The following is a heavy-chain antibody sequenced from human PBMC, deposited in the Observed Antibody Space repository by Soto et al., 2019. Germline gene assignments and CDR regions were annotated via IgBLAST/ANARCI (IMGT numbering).Heavy chain of an antibody. Sequence: GPVKVSWKAAGCDLDCYPLRWVRQAPGQRLEWMGWINLGNGNTEYLQKFQGRVAITRDTSASIAYMELSRLRSEDTAVYYGARSYYWADAFDVWGQGTMVTVSS. CDR2: INLGNGNT. D-gene: IGHD3-16*01. CDR1: GCDLDCYP. V-gene: IGHV1-3*01. CDR3: ARSYYWADAFDV. J-gene: IGHJ3*01.